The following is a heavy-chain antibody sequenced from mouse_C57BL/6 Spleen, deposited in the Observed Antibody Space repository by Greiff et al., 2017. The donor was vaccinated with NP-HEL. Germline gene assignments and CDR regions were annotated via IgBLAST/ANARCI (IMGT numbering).Heavy chain of an antibody. CDR1: GYTFTSYW. J-gene: IGHJ4*01. D-gene: IGHD4-1*01. Sequence: QVQLQQPGAELVKPGASVKLSCKASGYTFTSYWMHWVKQRPGQGLEWIGMIHPNSGSTNYNEKFKSKATLTVDKSSSTAYMQLSSLTSEDSEVYYCARNWNYYAMDYWGQGTSVTVSS. V-gene: IGHV1-64*01. CDR3: ARNWNYYAMDY. CDR2: IHPNSGST.